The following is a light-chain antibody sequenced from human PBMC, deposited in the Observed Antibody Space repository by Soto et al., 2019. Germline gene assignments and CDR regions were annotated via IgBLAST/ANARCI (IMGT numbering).Light chain of an antibody. V-gene: IGLV3-21*02. Sequence: SYELTQPPSVSVPPGQTARLTCGGNNIEDKGVQWYQQRPGQAPLLVIYDDRDRPSGIPERFSGSNSGNTATLTISRVEAGDEADYYCQVWDLSSDHWVFGGGTKLTVL. CDR2: DDR. J-gene: IGLJ3*02. CDR3: QVWDLSSDHWV. CDR1: NIEDKG.